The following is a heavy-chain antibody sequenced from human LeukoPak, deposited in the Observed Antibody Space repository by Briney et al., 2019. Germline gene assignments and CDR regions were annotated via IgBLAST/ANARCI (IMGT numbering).Heavy chain of an antibody. J-gene: IGHJ3*02. CDR1: GFTFDDYA. V-gene: IGHV3-9*01. CDR3: AKDIGYCSGGSCPNAFDI. CDR2: ISWNSGSI. Sequence: QPGRSLRLSCAASGFTFDDYAMHWVRQAPGKGLEWVSGISWNSGSIGYADSVKGRFTTSRDNAKNSLYLQMNSLRAEDTALYYCAKDIGYCSGGSCPNAFDIWGQGTMVTVSS. D-gene: IGHD2-15*01.